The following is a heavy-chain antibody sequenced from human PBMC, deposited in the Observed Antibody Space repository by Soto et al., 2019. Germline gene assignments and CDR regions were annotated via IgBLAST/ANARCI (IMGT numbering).Heavy chain of an antibody. J-gene: IGHJ6*02. CDR2: IYPGDSDT. D-gene: IGHD6-13*01. CDR3: ARTAAAGKNYSGMDV. V-gene: IGHV5-51*01. CDR1: GYSFTSYW. Sequence: GESLKSSGKGSGYSFTSYWIGWVRQMPGKGLESMGIIYPGDSDTRYSPSFQGQVTISADKSISTAYLQWSSLKASDTGMYYCARTAAAGKNYSGMDVWGQGTTVTVSS.